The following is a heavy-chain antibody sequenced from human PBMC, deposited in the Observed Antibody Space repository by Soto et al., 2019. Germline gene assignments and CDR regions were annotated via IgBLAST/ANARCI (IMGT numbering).Heavy chain of an antibody. D-gene: IGHD4-17*01. J-gene: IGHJ5*02. CDR1: GLTFRSDW. CDR2: INQDGSER. Sequence: XGSLILSCSGSGLTFRSDWLSWVRQAPGKGLEWVANINQDGSERYYVDSVRGRFTISRDNVENSLYLQLNSLRPEDTAVYYCAVYGYGVSAAASWGQGTLVTVSS. V-gene: IGHV3-7*03. CDR3: AVYGYGVSAAAS.